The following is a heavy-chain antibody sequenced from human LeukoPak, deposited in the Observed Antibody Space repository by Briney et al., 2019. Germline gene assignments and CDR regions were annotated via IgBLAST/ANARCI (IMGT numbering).Heavy chain of an antibody. V-gene: IGHV5-51*01. Sequence: GESLKISCKASGSRVTNYWIGWVRQMPGKGLEWIGIIYSGDSETRYSPSFQGRVAISVDKSINTAFLQWGSLKASDTAIYYCARHLRGYCSGGTCWDNWLDPWGQGTLVTVSS. J-gene: IGHJ5*02. CDR2: IYSGDSET. CDR3: ARHLRGYCSGGTCWDNWLDP. CDR1: GSRVTNYW. D-gene: IGHD2-15*01.